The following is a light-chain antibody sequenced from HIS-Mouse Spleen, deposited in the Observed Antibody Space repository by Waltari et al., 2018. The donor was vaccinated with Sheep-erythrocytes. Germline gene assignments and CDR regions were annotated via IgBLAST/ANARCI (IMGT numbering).Light chain of an antibody. CDR2: DAS. V-gene: IGKV1-13*02. CDR3: QQFNSYLYT. J-gene: IGKJ2*01. CDR1: QGISSA. Sequence: AIQWTQSPSSLTASVGDRVTITCRASQGISSALAWYQQKPGKAPKLLIYDASSLECGVPSRFSGSASGTDFTLTISSLQPEDFATYCCQQFNSYLYTFGQGTKLEIK.